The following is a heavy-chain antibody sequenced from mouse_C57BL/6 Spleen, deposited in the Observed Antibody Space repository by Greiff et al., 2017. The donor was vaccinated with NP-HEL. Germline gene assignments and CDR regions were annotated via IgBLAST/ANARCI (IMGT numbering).Heavy chain of an antibody. D-gene: IGHD1-1*01. V-gene: IGHV1-76*01. CDR1: GYTFTDYY. J-gene: IGHJ4*01. Sequence: QVQLKESGAELVRPGASVKLSCKASGYTFTDYYINWVKQRPGQGLEWIARIYPGSGNTYYNEKFKGKATLTAEKSSSTAYMQLSSLTSEDSAVYFCARHGYYYGSRHHYYAMDYWGQGTSVTVSS. CDR2: IYPGSGNT. CDR3: ARHGYYYGSRHHYYAMDY.